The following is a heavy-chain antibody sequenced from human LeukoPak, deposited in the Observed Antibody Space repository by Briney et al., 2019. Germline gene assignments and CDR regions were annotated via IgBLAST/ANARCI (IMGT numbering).Heavy chain of an antibody. Sequence: GGSLRLSCAASGFTFSSYWMSWVRQAPGKGLEWVANIKQDGSERYYVDSVKGRFTISRDNAKNTLYLQMNSLRAEDTAVYYCARADPVEYSSSELFDYWGQGTLVTVSS. CDR2: IKQDGSER. CDR1: GFTFSSYW. J-gene: IGHJ4*02. V-gene: IGHV3-7*01. D-gene: IGHD6-6*01. CDR3: ARADPVEYSSSELFDY.